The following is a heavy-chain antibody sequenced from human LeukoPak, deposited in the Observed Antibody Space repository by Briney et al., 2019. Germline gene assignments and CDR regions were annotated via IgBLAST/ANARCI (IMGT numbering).Heavy chain of an antibody. J-gene: IGHJ4*02. CDR1: GGSISSYY. D-gene: IGHD6-19*01. Sequence: SETLSLTCTVSGGSISSYYWSWIRQPPGKGLEWIGYIYYSGSTNYNPSLKSRVTISVDTSKNQFSLKLSSVTAADTAMYYCARLSSGWYYELSPFDYWGQGTLVTVSS. CDR3: ARLSSGWYYELSPFDY. V-gene: IGHV4-59*08. CDR2: IYYSGST.